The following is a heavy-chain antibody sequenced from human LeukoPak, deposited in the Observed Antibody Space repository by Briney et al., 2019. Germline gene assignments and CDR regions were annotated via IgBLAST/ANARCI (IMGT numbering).Heavy chain of an antibody. D-gene: IGHD3-22*01. V-gene: IGHV1-69*04. CDR2: IIPILGIA. CDR1: GGTFSSYA. Sequence: ASVKVSCKASGGTFSSYAISWVRQAPGQGLEWMGRIIPILGIANYAQKFQGRVTITADKSTSTAYMELSSLRSEDTAVYYCARGRYYDSSGYSDAFDIWGQGTMVTVSS. CDR3: ARGRYYDSSGYSDAFDI. J-gene: IGHJ3*02.